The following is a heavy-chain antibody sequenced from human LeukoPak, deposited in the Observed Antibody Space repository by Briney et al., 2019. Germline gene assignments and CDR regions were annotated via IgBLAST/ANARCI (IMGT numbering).Heavy chain of an antibody. Sequence: ASVKVSCKASGYTFTSYAMHWVRQAPGQRLEWMGWINAGNGNTKYSQKFQGRVTITRDTSASTAYMELSSLRSEDTAVYYCARGGQIFGVVIDYWGQGTLVTVSS. CDR2: INAGNGNT. CDR1: GYTFTSYA. J-gene: IGHJ4*02. D-gene: IGHD3-3*01. CDR3: ARGGQIFGVVIDY. V-gene: IGHV1-3*01.